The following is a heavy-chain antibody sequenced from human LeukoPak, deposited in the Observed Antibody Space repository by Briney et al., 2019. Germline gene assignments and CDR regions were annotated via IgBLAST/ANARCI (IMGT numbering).Heavy chain of an antibody. V-gene: IGHV3-23*01. J-gene: IGHJ4*02. Sequence: TGGSLRLSCAASGFTFSSYAMSWVRQAPGKGLEWVSAISGSGGSTYYADSVKGRFTISRDNSKNTLYPQMNSLRAEDTAVYYCAAGPVVVPAAIGYWGQGTLVTVSS. CDR1: GFTFSSYA. CDR3: AAGPVVVPAAIGY. CDR2: ISGSGGST. D-gene: IGHD2-2*01.